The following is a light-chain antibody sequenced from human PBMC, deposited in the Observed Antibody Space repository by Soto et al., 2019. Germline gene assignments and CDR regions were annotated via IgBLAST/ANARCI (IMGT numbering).Light chain of an antibody. CDR2: TAS. CDR1: QSIGTF. Sequence: DIQMTQSPSSLSASVGDRVTMTCRASQSIGTFLAWYQQKSGKAPQLLVYTASTLESGVPSRFSGSGSGSVFTLTISSLQPEDFATYYCQQTYIAPITFGQGTRLEI. V-gene: IGKV1-39*01. CDR3: QQTYIAPIT. J-gene: IGKJ5*01.